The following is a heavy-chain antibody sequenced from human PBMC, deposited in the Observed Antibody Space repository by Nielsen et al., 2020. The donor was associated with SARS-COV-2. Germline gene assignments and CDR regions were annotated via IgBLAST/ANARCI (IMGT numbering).Heavy chain of an antibody. J-gene: IGHJ6*02. CDR1: GGSITSGGYS. V-gene: IGHV4-30-2*02. CDR3: ARTYYDFWSGYSYYYYGMDV. D-gene: IGHD3-3*01. Sequence: SETLSLTCAVSGGSITSGGYSWSWIRQPPGKGLEWIGHISHSGSSYYNPSLKSRLTISVDTSKNQFSLKLSSVTAADTAVYYCARTYYDFWSGYSYYYYGMDVWGQGTTVTVSS. CDR2: ISHSGSS.